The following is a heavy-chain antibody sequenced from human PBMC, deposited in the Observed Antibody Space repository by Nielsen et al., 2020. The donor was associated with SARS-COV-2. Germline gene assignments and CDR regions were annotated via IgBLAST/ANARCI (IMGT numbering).Heavy chain of an antibody. CDR1: GFTFNIYA. J-gene: IGHJ6*02. CDR3: AKDPVVPAALYYYYYYGMDV. V-gene: IGHV3-23*01. CDR2: ISASGGGT. Sequence: GESLKISCAASGFTFNIYAMAWVRRAPGRGLQWVTAISASGGGTSYTDSVKGRFSISRDNSKNTLYLQMHSLRVEDTAVYYCAKDPVVPAALYYYYYYGMDVWGQGTTVTVSS. D-gene: IGHD2-2*01.